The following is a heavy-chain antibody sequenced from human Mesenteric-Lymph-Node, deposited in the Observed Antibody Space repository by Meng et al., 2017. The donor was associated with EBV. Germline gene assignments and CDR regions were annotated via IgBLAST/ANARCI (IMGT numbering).Heavy chain of an antibody. Sequence: GQSGAAVKKPGAPVIISGKSGYTFSNTYVHGIRRAPGKGLEWMGIINPSGDYTNYAPQVQSRFTLNRDTSTDTVNMEMSGLTSDDTAVYFCARDSGNFSPDSWGQGSLVTVSS. CDR2: INPSGDYT. V-gene: IGHV1-46*01. J-gene: IGHJ4*02. CDR3: ARDSGNFSPDS. D-gene: IGHD1-26*01. CDR1: YTFSNTY.